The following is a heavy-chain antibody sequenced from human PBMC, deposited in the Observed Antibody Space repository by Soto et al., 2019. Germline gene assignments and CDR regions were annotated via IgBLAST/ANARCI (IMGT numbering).Heavy chain of an antibody. CDR1: GGSISSSSYY. V-gene: IGHV4-39*01. CDR2: IYYGGNT. J-gene: IGHJ4*02. D-gene: IGHD3-10*01. Sequence: SETLSLTCTVSGGSISSSSYYWGWIRQTPGKGLEWIGSIYYGGNTYLNPSLKSRVTISVDTSKNQFSLKLSSVTAADTAVYYCAAVIRGDFYFDYWGQGTLVTVSS. CDR3: AAVIRGDFYFDY.